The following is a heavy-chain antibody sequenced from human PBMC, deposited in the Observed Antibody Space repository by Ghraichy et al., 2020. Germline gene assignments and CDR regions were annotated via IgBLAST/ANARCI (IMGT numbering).Heavy chain of an antibody. CDR3: AKCRGTTWNDALDV. V-gene: IGHV3-7*01. J-gene: IGHJ3*01. Sequence: GGSLRLSCAASGFMFSSYWVTWVRQAPGKGLEWVANVKPDGGEKNYVGSVKDRFTISRDNAKKSVYLQMNSLRAEDTAVYYCAKCRGTTWNDALDVWGQGTMVTVS. CDR2: VKPDGGEK. CDR1: GFMFSSYW. D-gene: IGHD1-1*01.